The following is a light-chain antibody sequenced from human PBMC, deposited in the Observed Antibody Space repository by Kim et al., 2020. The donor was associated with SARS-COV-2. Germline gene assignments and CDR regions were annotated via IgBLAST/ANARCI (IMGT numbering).Light chain of an antibody. V-gene: IGKV3-20*01. CDR3: QQYGGSPLFS. CDR1: QTVGTSD. CDR2: GAS. J-gene: IGKJ3*01. Sequence: PGERATLSCRASQTVGTSDLAWFQQKPGQAPRLLIFGASRRATGIPDRFSGSGSGTDFTLTISRLEPEDFAVYYCQQYGGSPLFSFGPGTKVDIK.